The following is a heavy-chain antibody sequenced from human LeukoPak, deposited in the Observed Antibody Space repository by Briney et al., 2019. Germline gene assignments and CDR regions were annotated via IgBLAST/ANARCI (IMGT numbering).Heavy chain of an antibody. CDR2: INSGGST. V-gene: IGHV3-23*01. D-gene: IGHD6-19*01. J-gene: IGHJ4*02. CDR3: ARVDYSSGWYAYYFDY. Sequence: GGSLRLSCAASGFTFSNYAMIWVRRAPGKGLEWVSLINSGGSTHYPDSVKGRFTISRDNSKNTLYLQMNSLRAEDTAVYYCARVDYSSGWYAYYFDYWGQGTLVTVSS. CDR1: GFTFSNYA.